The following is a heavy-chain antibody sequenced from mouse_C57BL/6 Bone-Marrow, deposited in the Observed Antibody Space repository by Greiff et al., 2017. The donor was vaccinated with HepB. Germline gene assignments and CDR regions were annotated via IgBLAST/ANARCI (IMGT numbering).Heavy chain of an antibody. CDR2: ISSGSSTI. J-gene: IGHJ4*01. Sequence: EVKLMESGGGLVKPGGSLKLSCAASGFTFSDYGMHWVRQAPEKGLEWVAYISSGSSTIYYADTVKGRFTISRDNAKNTLFLQMTSLRSEDTAMYYCARRWRGYYAMDYWGQGTSVTVSS. CDR1: GFTFSDYG. CDR3: ARRWRGYYAMDY. V-gene: IGHV5-17*01.